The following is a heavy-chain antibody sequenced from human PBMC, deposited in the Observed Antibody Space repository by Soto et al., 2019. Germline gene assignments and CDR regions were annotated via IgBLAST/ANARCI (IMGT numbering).Heavy chain of an antibody. CDR3: AKWRGLPDAFDI. CDR2: INPRGGST. CDR1: GYTFTSHY. V-gene: IGHV1-46*03. D-gene: IGHD4-17*01. Sequence: HVQLVQSGAEVKKPGTSVKGSCKASGYTFTSHYMHWVRQAPGQGLEWMGIINPRGGSTSYAKKFQVRGAITRETCTSTVCMELSSLSSEDTAVYYCAKWRGLPDAFDICCQGTMVTVSS. J-gene: IGHJ3*02.